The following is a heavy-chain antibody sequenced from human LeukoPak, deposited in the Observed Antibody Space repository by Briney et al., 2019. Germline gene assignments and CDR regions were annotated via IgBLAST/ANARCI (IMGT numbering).Heavy chain of an antibody. CDR1: GFTFSSYA. V-gene: IGHV3-23*01. J-gene: IGHJ5*02. CDR2: ISGSGGST. D-gene: IGHD2-15*01. Sequence: GGSLRLSCAASGFTFSSYAMSWVRQAPGKGLEWVSAISGSGGSTYYADSVKGRFTISRDNSKNTLHLQMNSLRSEDTAVYYCARDARGYCSGGSCYSRGFDPWGQGTLVTVSS. CDR3: ARDARGYCSGGSCYSRGFDP.